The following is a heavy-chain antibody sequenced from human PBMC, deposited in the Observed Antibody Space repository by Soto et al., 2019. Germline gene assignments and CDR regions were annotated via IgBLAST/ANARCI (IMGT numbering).Heavy chain of an antibody. CDR2: IYYSGST. Sequence: SETLSLTCTVSGGSISSGDYYWSWIRHPPGKGLEWIGYIYYSGSTYYNPSLKSRVTISVDTSKNQFSLKLSSVTAADTAVYYCASDYYYDSSGYPKPDDFDIWGQGKMVTV. CDR1: GGSISSGDYY. J-gene: IGHJ3*02. D-gene: IGHD3-22*01. CDR3: ASDYYYDSSGYPKPDDFDI. V-gene: IGHV4-30-4*01.